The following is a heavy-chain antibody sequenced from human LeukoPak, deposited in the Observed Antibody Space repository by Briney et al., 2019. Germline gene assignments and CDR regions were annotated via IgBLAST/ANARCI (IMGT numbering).Heavy chain of an antibody. V-gene: IGHV1-18*01. CDR3: ARDQGGEYQLLHDAFDI. CDR1: GGTFSSYA. J-gene: IGHJ3*02. D-gene: IGHD2-2*01. CDR2: ISAYNGNT. Sequence: ASVKVSCKASGGTFSSYAISWVRQAPGQGLEWMGWISAYNGNTNYAQKLQGRVTMTTDTSTSTAYMELRSLRSDDTAVYYCARDQGGEYQLLHDAFDIWGQGTMVTVSS.